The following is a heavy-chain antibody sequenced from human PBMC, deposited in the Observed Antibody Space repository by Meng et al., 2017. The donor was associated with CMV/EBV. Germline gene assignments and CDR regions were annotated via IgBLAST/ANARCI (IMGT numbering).Heavy chain of an antibody. D-gene: IGHD3-10*01. CDR1: GYSFSSHW. CDR2: IYPDASDT. J-gene: IGHJ4*02. Sequence: SCQGSGYSFSSHWIGWVRQRPGKGLEWMGIIYPDASDTRYSPSCQGQVTISADKSISTAYLQWSSLKASDTAIYYCAKWGPMVRRLYYLDFWGQGTPVTVSS. CDR3: AKWGPMVRRLYYLDF. V-gene: IGHV5-51*01.